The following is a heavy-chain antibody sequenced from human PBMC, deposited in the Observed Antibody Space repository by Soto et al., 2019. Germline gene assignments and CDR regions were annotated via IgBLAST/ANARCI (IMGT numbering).Heavy chain of an antibody. CDR3: ARDLGYNWNSPRDY. V-gene: IGHV3-72*01. J-gene: IGHJ4*02. CDR1: GFILSDHY. D-gene: IGHD1-20*01. Sequence: EVQLVESGGGLVQPGGSLRLSCAASGFILSDHYMDWVRQAPGKGLEWVGRSRNKVNSYTTEYAASVKGRFTISRDDSKNSLYLQMNSLKTEDTAVYYCARDLGYNWNSPRDYWGQGTLVTVSS. CDR2: SRNKVNSYTT.